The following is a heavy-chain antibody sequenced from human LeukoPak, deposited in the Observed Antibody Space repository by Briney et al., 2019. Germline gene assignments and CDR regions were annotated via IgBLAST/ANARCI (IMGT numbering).Heavy chain of an antibody. J-gene: IGHJ4*02. D-gene: IGHD3-22*01. CDR3: ASTTLYYYDSSSYYAGFDY. CDR2: IYYSGST. CDR1: GGSISSSSYY. V-gene: IGHV4-39*01. Sequence: SETLSLTCTVSGGSISSSSYYWGWIRQPPGKGLVWIGSIYYSGSTYYNPSLKSRVTISVDTSKNQFSLKLSSVTAADTAVYYCASTTLYYYDSSSYYAGFDYWGQGTLVTVSS.